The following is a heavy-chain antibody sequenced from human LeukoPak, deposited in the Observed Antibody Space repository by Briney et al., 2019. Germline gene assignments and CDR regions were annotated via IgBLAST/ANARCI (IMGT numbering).Heavy chain of an antibody. CDR1: GGSISSSSYY. V-gene: IGHV4-39*01. J-gene: IGHJ4*02. CDR2: IYYSGST. Sequence: SETLSLTCTVSGGSISSSSYYWGWIRQPPGKGLEWIGSIYYSGSTYYNPSLKSRVTISVDTSKNQFSLKLSPVTAADTAVYYCASRLVGATVDYWGQGTLVTVSS. D-gene: IGHD1-26*01. CDR3: ASRLVGATVDY.